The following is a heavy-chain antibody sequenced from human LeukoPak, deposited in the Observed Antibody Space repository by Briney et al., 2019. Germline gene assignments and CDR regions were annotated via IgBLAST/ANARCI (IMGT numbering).Heavy chain of an antibody. Sequence: GGSLRLSCAASGFTDSSNYMSWVRQAPGKGLEWVSVIYSGGSTYYADSVKGRFTISRDNSKNTLYLQMNSLRAEDTAVYYCARDDPVGGWAFDIWGQGTRVTVSS. CDR1: GFTDSSNY. J-gene: IGHJ3*02. CDR3: ARDDPVGGWAFDI. D-gene: IGHD6-19*01. CDR2: IYSGGST. V-gene: IGHV3-53*01.